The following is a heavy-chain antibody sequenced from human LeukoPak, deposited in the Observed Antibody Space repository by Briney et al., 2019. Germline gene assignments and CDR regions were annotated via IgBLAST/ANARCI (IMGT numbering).Heavy chain of an antibody. Sequence: PSETLSLTCTVSGGSISSYYWSWIRQPPGKGLEWIGYIYYSGSTNYNPSLKSRVTISVDTSKKQFSLKLSSVTAADTAVYYCARVGRGYYVSSGYYPYYFDYWGQGTLVTVSS. D-gene: IGHD3-22*01. J-gene: IGHJ4*02. CDR1: GGSISSYY. V-gene: IGHV4-59*08. CDR2: IYYSGST. CDR3: ARVGRGYYVSSGYYPYYFDY.